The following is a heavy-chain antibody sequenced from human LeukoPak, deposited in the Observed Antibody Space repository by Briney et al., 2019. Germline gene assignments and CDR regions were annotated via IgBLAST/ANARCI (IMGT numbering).Heavy chain of an antibody. Sequence: PSETLSLTCTVSGGSISSYYWSWIRQPAGKGLEWIGRIYTSGSTSYNPSLKSRVTMSVDTSKNQFSLKLSSVTAADTAVYYCAREGGMHCSSTSCLGYWGQGTLVTVSS. V-gene: IGHV4-4*07. J-gene: IGHJ4*02. CDR3: AREGGMHCSSTSCLGY. CDR2: IYTSGST. CDR1: GGSISSYY. D-gene: IGHD2-2*01.